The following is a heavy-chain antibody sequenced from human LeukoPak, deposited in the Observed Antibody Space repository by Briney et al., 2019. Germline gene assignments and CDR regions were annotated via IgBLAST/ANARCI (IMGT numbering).Heavy chain of an antibody. V-gene: IGHV3-21*01. CDR1: GFTFSSYS. CDR2: ISSSSSYI. CDR3: ARGAGSSWYLGYYFDY. D-gene: IGHD6-13*01. Sequence: GGSLRLSCAASGFTFSSYSMNCVRQAPGKGLEWVSSISSSSSYIYYADSVKGRFTISRDNAKNSLYLQMNSLRAEDTAVYYCARGAGSSWYLGYYFDYWGRGTLVTVSS. J-gene: IGHJ4*02.